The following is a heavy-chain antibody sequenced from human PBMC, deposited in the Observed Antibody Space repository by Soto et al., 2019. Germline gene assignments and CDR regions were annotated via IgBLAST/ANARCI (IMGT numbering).Heavy chain of an antibody. CDR2: INPNSGDT. CDR1: GYTFSGYY. V-gene: IGHV1-2*04. D-gene: IGHD3-10*01. J-gene: IGHJ6*02. Sequence: GASVKVSCKASGYTFSGYYMHWVRQAPGQGLEWMGWINPNSGDTNYAQKFQGWVTMTRDTSISTAYMELSRLRSDDTAVYYCAREAHYYSSGSYLSGRRYYGMDVWGQGTTVTVSS. CDR3: AREAHYYSSGSYLSGRRYYGMDV.